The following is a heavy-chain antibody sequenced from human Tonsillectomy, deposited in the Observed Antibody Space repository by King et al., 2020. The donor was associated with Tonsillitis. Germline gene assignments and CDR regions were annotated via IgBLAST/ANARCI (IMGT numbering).Heavy chain of an antibody. Sequence: TLKESGPALVKPTQTLTLTCTFSGFSLSTSGMCVSWIRQPPGKALEWLARIDWDDDKYYSPSLKTRLTISKDTSKNQVVLTMTNMDPVDTATYYCARIPGIAAGGGMDVWGQGTTVTVSS. J-gene: IGHJ6*02. V-gene: IGHV2-70*11. CDR1: GFSLSTSGMC. D-gene: IGHD6-13*01. CDR3: ARIPGIAAGGGMDV. CDR2: IDWDDDK.